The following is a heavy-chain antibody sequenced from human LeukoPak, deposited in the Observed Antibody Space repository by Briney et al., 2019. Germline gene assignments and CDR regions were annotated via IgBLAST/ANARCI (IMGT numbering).Heavy chain of an antibody. V-gene: IGHV3-30*03. J-gene: IGHJ3*02. Sequence: PGGSLRLSCAASGFTFSRYGIHWVRQAPGKGLEWVAVISYDGSNKYYADSVKGRFTISRDNSKNTLYLQMNSLRAEDTAVYYCARPDYYDSSGSYAFDIWGQGTMVTVSS. CDR3: ARPDYYDSSGSYAFDI. CDR1: GFTFSRYG. D-gene: IGHD3-22*01. CDR2: ISYDGSNK.